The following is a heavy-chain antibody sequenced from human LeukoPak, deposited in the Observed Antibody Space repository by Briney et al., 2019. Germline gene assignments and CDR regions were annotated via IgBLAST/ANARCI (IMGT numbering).Heavy chain of an antibody. CDR3: ARGRVPVYYDSSGYGRHFDY. V-gene: IGHV4-34*01. CDR1: GGSFSGYY. J-gene: IGHJ4*02. D-gene: IGHD3-22*01. Sequence: SETLSLTCAVSGGSFSGYYWSWIRQPPGKGLEWIGEINHSGSTNYNPSLKSRVTISVDTSKNQFSLKLSSVTAADTAVYYCARGRVPVYYDSSGYGRHFDYWGQGTLVTVSS. CDR2: INHSGST.